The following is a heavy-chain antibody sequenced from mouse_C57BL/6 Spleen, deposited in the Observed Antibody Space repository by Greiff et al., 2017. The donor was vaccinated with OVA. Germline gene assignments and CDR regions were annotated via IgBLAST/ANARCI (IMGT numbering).Heavy chain of an antibody. V-gene: IGHV5-9-1*02. CDR1: GFTFSSYA. D-gene: IGHD2-5*01. CDR2: ISSGGDYI. CDR3: TCYSTYGGLAY. J-gene: IGHJ3*01. Sequence: EVQLVESGEGLVKPGGSLKLSCAASGFTFSSYAMSWVRQTPEKRLEWVAYISSGGDYIYYADTVKGRFTISRDNARNTLYLQMSSLKSEDTAMDYCTCYSTYGGLAYWGQGTLVTVSA.